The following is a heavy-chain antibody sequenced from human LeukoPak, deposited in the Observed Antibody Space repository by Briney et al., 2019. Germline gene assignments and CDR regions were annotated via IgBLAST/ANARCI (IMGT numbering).Heavy chain of an antibody. CDR3: AKIPQVSTYSVPNFDY. Sequence: GGSLRLSCAASGFTFSSYAMNWVRQDPGKGLEGVSIIRGSGDTAYYAESVKGRFTISRDNSKNTLFLQMSSLRAEDTAVYYCAKIPQVSTYSVPNFDYWGHGTLVTVSS. D-gene: IGHD2-21*01. CDR2: IRGSGDTA. J-gene: IGHJ4*01. V-gene: IGHV3-23*01. CDR1: GFTFSSYA.